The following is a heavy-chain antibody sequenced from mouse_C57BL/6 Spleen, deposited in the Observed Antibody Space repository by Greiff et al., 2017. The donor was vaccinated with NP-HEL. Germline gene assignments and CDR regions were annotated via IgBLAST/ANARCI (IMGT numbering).Heavy chain of an antibody. CDR2: IYPGDGDT. Sequence: QVQLKESGPELVKPGASVKISCKASGYAFSSSWMNWVKQRPGKGLEWIGRIYPGDGDTTYNGKFKGKATLTADKSSSTAYMQLSSLTSEDSAVYFCAGTTVPFDYWGQGTTLTVSS. D-gene: IGHD1-1*01. V-gene: IGHV1-82*01. CDR3: AGTTVPFDY. CDR1: GYAFSSSW. J-gene: IGHJ2*01.